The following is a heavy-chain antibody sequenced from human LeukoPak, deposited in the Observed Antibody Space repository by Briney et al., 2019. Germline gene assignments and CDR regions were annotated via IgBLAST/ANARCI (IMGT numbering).Heavy chain of an antibody. CDR3: AREHQLLVRIYYYYGMDV. CDR2: ISSSSSYI. Sequence: GGSLRLSCAASGFTFSSYSMNWVRQAPGKGLEWVSSISSSSSYIYYADSVKGRFTISRDNAENSLYLQMNSLRAEDTAVYYCAREHQLLVRIYYYYGMDVWGQGTTVTVSS. V-gene: IGHV3-21*01. J-gene: IGHJ6*02. CDR1: GFTFSSYS. D-gene: IGHD2-2*01.